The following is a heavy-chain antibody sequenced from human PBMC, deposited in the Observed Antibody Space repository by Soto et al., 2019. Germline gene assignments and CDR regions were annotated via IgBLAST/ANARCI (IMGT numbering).Heavy chain of an antibody. Sequence: QVPLQESGPGLVKPSQTLSLTCTVSGGSISSGGYYWSWIRQHPGKGLERIGYIYYSGSTYYNPSLKSRVTISVDTSKNQCPLKLSSVTAADTAVYYCARGYCSGGSCYDFDYWGQGTLVTVSS. D-gene: IGHD2-15*01. CDR2: IYYSGST. J-gene: IGHJ4*02. CDR3: ARGYCSGGSCYDFDY. V-gene: IGHV4-31*03. CDR1: GGSISSGGYY.